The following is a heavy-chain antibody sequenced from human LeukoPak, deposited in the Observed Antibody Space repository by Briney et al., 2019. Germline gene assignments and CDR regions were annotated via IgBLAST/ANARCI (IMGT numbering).Heavy chain of an antibody. D-gene: IGHD1-14*01. CDR2: IDQSGGYI. J-gene: IGHJ4*02. CDR3: AKDYRGSGEVGETGPLDY. Sequence: GGSLRLSCTASGLTFSNYAMSWVRQAPAKGLEWVAGIDQSGGYIHYADSVKGRFTISRDNSKNTLHLQMSSLRAEDTSVYYCAKDYRGSGEVGETGPLDYWGQGTLVTVSS. V-gene: IGHV3-23*01. CDR1: GLTFSNYA.